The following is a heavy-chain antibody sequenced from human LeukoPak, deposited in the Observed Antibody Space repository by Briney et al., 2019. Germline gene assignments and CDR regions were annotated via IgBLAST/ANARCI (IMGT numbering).Heavy chain of an antibody. CDR1: VYTFTGYY. CDR3: AREDTVTSPFDY. CDR2: INPNSGGT. D-gene: IGHD4-17*01. Sequence: ASVKVSCKASVYTFTGYYMHWVRQAPGQGLEWMGWINPNSGGTNYAQKFQGRVTMTRDTSISTAYMELSRLRSDDTAVYYCAREDTVTSPFDYWGQGTLVTVSS. V-gene: IGHV1-2*02. J-gene: IGHJ4*02.